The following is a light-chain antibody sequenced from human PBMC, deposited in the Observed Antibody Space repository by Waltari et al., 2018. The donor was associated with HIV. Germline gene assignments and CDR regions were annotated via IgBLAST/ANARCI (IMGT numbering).Light chain of an antibody. CDR3: QQYNNWPQT. Sequence: EIMMTQSPATLSVSLGERATLSCRASQSIGSNLAWYQQKPGQAPRLLIYGASTRATGIPARFSGSGSGTEFTLTISSLQSEDFAVYYCQQYNNWPQTFGQGTKVEIK. CDR2: GAS. J-gene: IGKJ1*01. V-gene: IGKV3-15*01. CDR1: QSIGSN.